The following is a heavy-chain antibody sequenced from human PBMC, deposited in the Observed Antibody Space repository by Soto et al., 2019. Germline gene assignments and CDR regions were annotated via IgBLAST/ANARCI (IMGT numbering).Heavy chain of an antibody. CDR1: GFTFSTYE. CDR3: ARTMVFIVGASGWLDP. CDR2: ISSSGTTI. V-gene: IGHV3-48*03. J-gene: IGHJ5*02. Sequence: GGSLRLSCAASGFTFSTYEMNWVRQAPGKGLEWVSYISSSGTTIYYADSVKGRFTISRDNAKKSLYLQMNSLRAEDTAVYYCARTMVFIVGASGWLDPWGQGTLVTVSS. D-gene: IGHD1-26*01.